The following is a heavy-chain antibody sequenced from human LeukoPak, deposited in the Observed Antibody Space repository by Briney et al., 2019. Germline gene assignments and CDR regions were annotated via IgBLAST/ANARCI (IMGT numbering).Heavy chain of an antibody. CDR1: GGSISSYY. V-gene: IGHV4-4*09. D-gene: IGHD2-15*01. J-gene: IGHJ6*03. CDR2: IYTSGST. Sequence: PSETLSLTCTVSGGSISSYYWSWIRQPPGKGLEWIGYIYTSGSTNYNPSLKSRVTISVDTSKNQFSLKLSSVTAADTAVYYCARQGWGYCSGGSCYPGHYYMDVWGKGTTVTVSS. CDR3: ARQGWGYCSGGSCYPGHYYMDV.